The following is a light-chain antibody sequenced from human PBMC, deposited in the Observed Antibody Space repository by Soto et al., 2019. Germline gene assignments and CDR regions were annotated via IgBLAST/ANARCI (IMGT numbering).Light chain of an antibody. Sequence: DIVMTQSPDSLAVSLGERATINCQSSQSILYSSNNQNYLAWYQQKPGQPPKLHIYWASTRESGVPDRFSGSGSGTDFILTISSLQAEDVAVYYCQQYYITPPTFGGGTKVEIK. V-gene: IGKV4-1*01. CDR3: QQYYITPPT. CDR2: WAS. CDR1: QSILYSSNNQNY. J-gene: IGKJ4*01.